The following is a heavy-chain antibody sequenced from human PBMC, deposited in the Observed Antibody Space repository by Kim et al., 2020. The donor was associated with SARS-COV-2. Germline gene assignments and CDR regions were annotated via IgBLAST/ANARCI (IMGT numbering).Heavy chain of an antibody. CDR1: GYTFTSYY. CDR2: INPSGGST. V-gene: IGHV1-46*01. D-gene: IGHD5-18*01. Sequence: ASVKVSCKASGYTFTSYYMHWVRQAPGQGLEWMGIINPSGGSTSYAQKFQGRVTMTRDTSTSTVYMELSSLRSEDTAVYYCARDRGSSYGDLYYYYYGMDVWGQGTTVTVSS. J-gene: IGHJ6*02. CDR3: ARDRGSSYGDLYYYYYGMDV.